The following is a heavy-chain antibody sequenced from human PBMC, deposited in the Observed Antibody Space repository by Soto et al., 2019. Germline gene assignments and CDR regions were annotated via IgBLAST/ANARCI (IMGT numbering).Heavy chain of an antibody. CDR2: IYSSGST. V-gene: IGHV4-4*07. J-gene: IGHJ5*02. CDR3: ARGQRFSDWFDP. D-gene: IGHD3-3*01. Sequence: LSLTCTVTGGTLSGYYWTWIRQSAGGGLEWIGRIYSSGSTNYNPSLKSRVTISLDTSMSHFSLRLRSVSAADTAVYYCARGQRFSDWFDPWGQGTLVTVSS. CDR1: GGTLSGYY.